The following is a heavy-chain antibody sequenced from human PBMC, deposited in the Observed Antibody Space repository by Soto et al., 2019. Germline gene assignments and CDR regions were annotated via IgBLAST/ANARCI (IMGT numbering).Heavy chain of an antibody. CDR2: INGGSGIT. CDR1: GYIFIHYA. J-gene: IGHJ2*01. V-gene: IGHV1-3*01. D-gene: IGHD6-19*01. Sequence: APVKVSCKASGYIFIHYAMHWVRQAPGQRLEWMGWINGGSGITKYSQKFQGRVTITMDTSASTVYMELSSLTSEGTAVYFCARSGYSSGWYHWYFDFWGRGTPVTVSS. CDR3: ARSGYSSGWYHWYFDF.